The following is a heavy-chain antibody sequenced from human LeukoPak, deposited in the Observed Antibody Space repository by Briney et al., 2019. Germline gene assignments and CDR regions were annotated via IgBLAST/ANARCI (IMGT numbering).Heavy chain of an antibody. CDR2: IVPIFGTA. D-gene: IGHD5-18*01. Sequence: SVKVSCKASGGTFSSYAISWVRQAPGQGLEWMGGIVPIFGTANYAQKFQGRVTITADESTSTAYTELSSLRSEDTAVYYCARDRVTAMVTGYYYYGMDVWGQGTTVTVSS. CDR1: GGTFSSYA. J-gene: IGHJ6*02. V-gene: IGHV1-69*13. CDR3: ARDRVTAMVTGYYYYGMDV.